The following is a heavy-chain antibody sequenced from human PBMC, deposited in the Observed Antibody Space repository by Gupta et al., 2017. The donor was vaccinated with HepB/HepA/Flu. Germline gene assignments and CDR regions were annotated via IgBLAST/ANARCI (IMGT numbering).Heavy chain of an antibody. V-gene: IGHV3-23*01. D-gene: IGHD3-10*01. CDR1: GFTCSSYA. Sequence: EVQLLESGGGLVQPGGSLRLSCAASGFTCSSYAMSWVRQAPGKGLEWVSAISGSGGSTYYADSVKGRFTISRDNSKNTLYLQMNSLRAEDTAVYYCAKDLPAWGFGERRLDPWGQGTLVTVSS. J-gene: IGHJ5*02. CDR3: AKDLPAWGFGERRLDP. CDR2: ISGSGGST.